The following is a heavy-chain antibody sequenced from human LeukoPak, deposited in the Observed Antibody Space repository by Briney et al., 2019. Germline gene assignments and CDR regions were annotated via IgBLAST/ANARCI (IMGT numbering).Heavy chain of an antibody. V-gene: IGHV1-69*13. D-gene: IGHD3-3*01. CDR1: GGTFSSYA. CDR3: ARVVKFWSGMELDLTRNWFDP. J-gene: IGHJ5*02. CDR2: IIPIFGTA. Sequence: SVKVSCKASGGTFSSYAISWVRQAPGQGLEWMGGIIPIFGTANYAQKFQGRVTITADESTSTAYMELSSLRSEDTAAYYCARVVKFWSGMELDLTRNWFDPWGQGTLVTVSS.